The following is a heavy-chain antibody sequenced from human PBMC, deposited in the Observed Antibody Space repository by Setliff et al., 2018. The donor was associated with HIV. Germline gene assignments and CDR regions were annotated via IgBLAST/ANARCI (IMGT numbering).Heavy chain of an antibody. D-gene: IGHD6-13*01. V-gene: IGHV4-39*02. CDR3: ARGLYSSSWYGSYWFDP. CDR2: MYYSGST. CDR1: GGSISGSSYY. Sequence: PSETLSLTCIVSGGSISGSSYYRGWICQSPGKGLEWIGNMYYSGSTYYNPSLKSRVTISVDTSKNHLSLRLTSVTAADTGLYYCARGLYSSSWYGSYWFDPWGQGTLVTVSS. J-gene: IGHJ5*02.